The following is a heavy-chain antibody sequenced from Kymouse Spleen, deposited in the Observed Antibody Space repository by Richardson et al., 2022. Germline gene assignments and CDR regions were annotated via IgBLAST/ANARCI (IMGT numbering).Heavy chain of an antibody. Sequence: QVQLQQWGAGLLKPSETLSLTCAVYGGSFSGYYWSWIRQPPGKGLEWIGEINHSGSTNYNPSLKSRVTISVDTSKNQFSLKLSSVTAADTAVYYCARRDFWSGYYKGWFDPWGQGTLVTVSS. V-gene: IGHV4-34*01. CDR3: ARRDFWSGYYKGWFDP. J-gene: IGHJ5*02. D-gene: IGHD3-3*01. CDR1: GGSFSGYY. CDR2: INHSGST.